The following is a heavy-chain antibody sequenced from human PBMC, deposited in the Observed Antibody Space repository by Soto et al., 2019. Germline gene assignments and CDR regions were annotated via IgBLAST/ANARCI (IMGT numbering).Heavy chain of an antibody. Sequence: PSETLSLTCTVSGGSISSYYWSWIRQPAGTGLEWIGRIYTSGSTNYNPSLKSRVTMSVDTSKNQFSLKLSSVTAADTAVYYCARDTYSRATLSDYYYYGMDVWGQGTTVTVSS. CDR2: IYTSGST. D-gene: IGHD6-13*01. V-gene: IGHV4-4*07. CDR3: ARDTYSRATLSDYYYYGMDV. CDR1: GGSISSYY. J-gene: IGHJ6*02.